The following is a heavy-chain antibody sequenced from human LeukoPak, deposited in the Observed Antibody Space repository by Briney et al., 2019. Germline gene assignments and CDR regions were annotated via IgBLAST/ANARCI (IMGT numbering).Heavy chain of an antibody. J-gene: IGHJ3*02. CDR1: GGSISSYY. D-gene: IGHD3-10*01. CDR3: ARWEVRLNAFEM. CDR2: THHSGNT. Sequence: NRSETLSLTCTVSGGSISSYYWNWIRQPPGKGLEWIGYTHHSGNTLYNPSLKSRVTTSVGTSKNQFSLSLSSVTAADTAVYYCARWEVRLNAFEMWGQGTMVTVSS. V-gene: IGHV4-59*08.